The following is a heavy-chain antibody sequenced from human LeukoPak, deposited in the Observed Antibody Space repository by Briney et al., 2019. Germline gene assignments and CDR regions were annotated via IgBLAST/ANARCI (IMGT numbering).Heavy chain of an antibody. Sequence: GGSLRLSCAASGFTFSSYGMHWVRQAPGKGLEWVAVISFDATNKYYADSVKGRFTISRDNSKNTLYLQMNSLRAEDTAVYYCAKDRVSRLQLSDDYWGQGTLVTVSS. D-gene: IGHD1-1*01. CDR1: GFTFSSYG. J-gene: IGHJ4*02. V-gene: IGHV3-30*18. CDR2: ISFDATNK. CDR3: AKDRVSRLQLSDDY.